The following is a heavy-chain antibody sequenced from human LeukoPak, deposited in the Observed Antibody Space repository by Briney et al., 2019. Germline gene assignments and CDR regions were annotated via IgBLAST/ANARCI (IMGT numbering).Heavy chain of an antibody. J-gene: IGHJ4*02. CDR2: INHSGST. CDR1: GGSFSGYY. V-gene: IGHV4-34*01. CDR3: ARLQIMITFGGVIAPDY. D-gene: IGHD3-16*02. Sequence: SETLSLTCAVYGGSFSGYYWSWIRQPPGKGLEWIGEINHSGSTNYNPSLKSRVTISVDTSKNQFSLKLSSVTAADTAVYYCARLQIMITFGGVIAPDYWGQGTLVTVSS.